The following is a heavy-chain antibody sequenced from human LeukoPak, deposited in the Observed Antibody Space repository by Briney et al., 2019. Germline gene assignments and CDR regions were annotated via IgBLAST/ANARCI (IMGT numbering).Heavy chain of an antibody. D-gene: IGHD6-13*01. Sequence: SVKVSCKASGGTFSSYAISWVRQAPGQGLEWMGGIIPIFGTANYAQKFQERVTITRDMSTSTAYMELSSLRSEDTAVYYCAASIAAAGPYYFDYWGQGTLVTVSS. J-gene: IGHJ4*02. CDR2: IIPIFGTA. CDR1: GGTFSSYA. V-gene: IGHV1-69*05. CDR3: AASIAAAGPYYFDY.